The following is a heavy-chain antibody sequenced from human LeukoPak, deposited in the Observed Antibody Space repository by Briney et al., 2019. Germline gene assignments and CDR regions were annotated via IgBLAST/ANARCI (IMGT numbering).Heavy chain of an antibody. V-gene: IGHV3-23*01. CDR1: GFTFSSYA. CDR2: ISGSGGST. D-gene: IGHD6-13*01. Sequence: PGGSLRLSCAASGFTFSSYAMSWVRQAQGKGLEWVSDISGSGGSTYYADSVKGRFTISRDNSKNTLYLQMNSLRAEDTAVYYCAKDPPIAAASSYFDYWGQGTLVTVSS. J-gene: IGHJ4*02. CDR3: AKDPPIAAASSYFDY.